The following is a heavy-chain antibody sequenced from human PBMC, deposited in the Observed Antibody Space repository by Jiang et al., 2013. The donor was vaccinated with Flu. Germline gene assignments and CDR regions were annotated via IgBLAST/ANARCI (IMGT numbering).Heavy chain of an antibody. CDR1: GGSISSGGYY. CDR2: IYYSGST. Sequence: GLVKPSQTLSLTCTVSGGSISSGGYYWSWIRQHPGKGLEWIGYIYYSGSTYYNPSLKSRVTISVDTSKNQFSLKLSSVTAADTAVYYCARESITMVRGVIGWFDPWGQGTLVTVSS. J-gene: IGHJ5*02. CDR3: ARESITMVRGVIGWFDP. D-gene: IGHD3-10*01. V-gene: IGHV4-31*03.